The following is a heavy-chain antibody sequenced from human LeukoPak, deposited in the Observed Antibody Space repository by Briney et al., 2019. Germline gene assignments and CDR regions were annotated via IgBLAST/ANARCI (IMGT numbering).Heavy chain of an antibody. Sequence: GGSLRLSCAASGFTFSDYYMSWIRQAPGKGLEWVSSISSSGTTIYYADSVKGRFTISRDNAKNSLYLQMNSLRAEDTAVFYCTRDRNGYYFDYWGQGTRVTVSS. CDR1: GFTFSDYY. V-gene: IGHV3-11*01. J-gene: IGHJ4*02. D-gene: IGHD2-8*01. CDR3: TRDRNGYYFDY. CDR2: ISSSGTTI.